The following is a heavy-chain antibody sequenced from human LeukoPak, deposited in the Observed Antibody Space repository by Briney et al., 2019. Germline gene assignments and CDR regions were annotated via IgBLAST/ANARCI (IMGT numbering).Heavy chain of an antibody. Sequence: ASVKVSCKASGYTFTSYGISWVRQAPGQGLEGMGWISAYNGNTNYAQKLQGRVTMTTDTSTSTAYMELRSLRSDDTAVYYCALGDSSGYPALNYYYCMDVWGQGTTVTVSS. J-gene: IGHJ6*02. V-gene: IGHV1-18*01. CDR1: GYTFTSYG. D-gene: IGHD3-22*01. CDR3: ALGDSSGYPALNYYYCMDV. CDR2: ISAYNGNT.